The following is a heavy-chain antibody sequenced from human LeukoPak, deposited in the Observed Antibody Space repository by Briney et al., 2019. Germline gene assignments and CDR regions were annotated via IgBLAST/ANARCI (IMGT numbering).Heavy chain of an antibody. D-gene: IGHD1-26*01. CDR1: GGTFSSYA. V-gene: IGHV1-69*05. J-gene: IGHJ4*02. Sequence: SVKVSCKASGGTFSSYAISWVRQAPGQGLEWMGRIIPIFGTANYAQKFQGRVTTTTDESTSTAYMELSSLRSEDTAVYYCARVGSYYFDYWGQGTLVTVSS. CDR2: IIPIFGTA. CDR3: ARVGSYYFDY.